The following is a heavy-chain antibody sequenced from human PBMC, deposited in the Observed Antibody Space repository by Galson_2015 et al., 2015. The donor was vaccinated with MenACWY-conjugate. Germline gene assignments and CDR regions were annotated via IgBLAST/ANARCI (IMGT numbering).Heavy chain of an antibody. CDR3: ARPGGDYEQRTFFDY. Sequence: SVKVSCKASGDSFNTYSFNWIRQAPGQGPEWLGGIIPVFHTTDYAQRFQGRLTITADESTSTVYMELSSLRSDDTAIYYRARPGGDYEQRTFFDYWGQGTLVTVSS. CDR1: GDSFNTYS. J-gene: IGHJ4*02. CDR2: IIPVFHTT. V-gene: IGHV1-69*13. D-gene: IGHD4-17*01.